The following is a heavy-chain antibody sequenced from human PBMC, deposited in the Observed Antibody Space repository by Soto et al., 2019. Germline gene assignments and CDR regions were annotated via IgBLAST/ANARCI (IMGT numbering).Heavy chain of an antibody. CDR2: IYHSGST. D-gene: IGHD3-10*01. Sequence: QLQLQESGSGLVKPSQTLSLTCAVSGGSISSGGYSWSWIRQPPGKGLEWIGYIYHSGSTYYNPSLMSRVTIXVXRXXNQFSLKLSSVTAADTAVYYCARAGSGSYYYYFDYWGQGTLVTVSS. J-gene: IGHJ4*02. V-gene: IGHV4-30-2*01. CDR1: GGSISSGGYS. CDR3: ARAGSGSYYYYFDY.